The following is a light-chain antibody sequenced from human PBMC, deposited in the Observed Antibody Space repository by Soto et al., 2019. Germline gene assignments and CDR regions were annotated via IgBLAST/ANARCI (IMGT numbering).Light chain of an antibody. CDR1: SSNIGSSA. CDR3: AAWDGSLSVVL. CDR2: TNN. J-gene: IGLJ2*01. Sequence: QSVLTQPPSASGTPGQRVTISCSGSSSNIGSSAVNWYQHIPGTAPTLLIYTNNQRPSGVPDRFSGSKSGTSASLAISGLQSEDEADYYCAAWDGSLSVVLFGGGTKLTVL. V-gene: IGLV1-44*01.